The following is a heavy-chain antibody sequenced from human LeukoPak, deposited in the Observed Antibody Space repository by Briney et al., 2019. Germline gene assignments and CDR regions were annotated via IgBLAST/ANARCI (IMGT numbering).Heavy chain of an antibody. J-gene: IGHJ4*02. CDR1: GFTFSTYW. CDR2: IKQDGSDK. V-gene: IGHV3-7*01. Sequence: HPGGSLRLSCAASGFTFSTYWMSWVRQAPGKGLEWVANIKQDGSDKFYVDSVKGRFTISRDNAKNSMYLQINSLRAEDTAVYYCARVLPVASRDYWGQGTLVTVSS. D-gene: IGHD2-2*01. CDR3: ARVLPVASRDY.